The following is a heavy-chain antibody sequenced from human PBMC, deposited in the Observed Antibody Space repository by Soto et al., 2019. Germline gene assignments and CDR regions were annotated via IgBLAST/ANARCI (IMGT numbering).Heavy chain of an antibody. CDR1: GYTFTSYG. J-gene: IGHJ5*02. D-gene: IGHD3-10*01. V-gene: IGHV1-18*01. CDR3: ARDPNYYGSGSYSEGPYENWFDP. CDR2: ISAYNGNT. Sequence: ASVKVSCKASGYTFTSYGISWVRQAPGQGLEWMGWISAYNGNTNYAQKLQGRVTMTTDTSTSTAYMELRSLRSDDTAVYYCARDPNYYGSGSYSEGPYENWFDPWGQGTLVTVSS.